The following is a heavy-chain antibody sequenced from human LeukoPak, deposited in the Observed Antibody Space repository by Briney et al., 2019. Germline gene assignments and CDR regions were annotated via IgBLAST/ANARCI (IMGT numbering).Heavy chain of an antibody. CDR1: GFTFSLYA. Sequence: GGSLRLSCAASGFTFSLYAMHWVRQAPGKGLEWVAVISYDGSITYYADSVKGRFTISRDNSKNTLYLQMDSLRPEDTAVFYCAKDRVYYFDSSGYSCDYWGQGSLVTVSS. CDR2: ISYDGSIT. V-gene: IGHV3-30-3*01. J-gene: IGHJ4*02. D-gene: IGHD3-22*01. CDR3: AKDRVYYFDSSGYSCDY.